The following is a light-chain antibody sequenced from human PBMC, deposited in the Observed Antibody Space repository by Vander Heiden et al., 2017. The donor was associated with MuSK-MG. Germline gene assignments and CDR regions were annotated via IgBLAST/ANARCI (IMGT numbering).Light chain of an antibody. CDR2: GAS. V-gene: IGKV1-17*03. CDR1: QGITNY. CDR3: RQESSFPWT. J-gene: IGKJ1*01. Sequence: DIQMTQSPSAMSASVGDRVTITCRASQGITNYLAWFQQKPGKVPKRLIYGASNLHSGVPSRFSGSRSGTEFTLTISSLQPEDSATYYCRQESSFPWTFGQGTKVEIK.